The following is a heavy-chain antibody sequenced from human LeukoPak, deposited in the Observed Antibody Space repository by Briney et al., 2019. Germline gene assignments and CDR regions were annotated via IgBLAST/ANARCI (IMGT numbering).Heavy chain of an antibody. CDR2: ISGSSTYI. CDR3: ARGSSTESYSAEYFEH. J-gene: IGHJ1*01. D-gene: IGHD2-21*01. Sequence: GGSLRLSCAASGFTFSDYSMNWVRQAPGKGLEWVSSISGSSTYIYYSDSLKGRFTISRDNAKNSLYLQMNSLRVEDTAVYYCARGSSTESYSAEYFEHWGQGTLVTVSS. V-gene: IGHV3-21*01. CDR1: GFTFSDYS.